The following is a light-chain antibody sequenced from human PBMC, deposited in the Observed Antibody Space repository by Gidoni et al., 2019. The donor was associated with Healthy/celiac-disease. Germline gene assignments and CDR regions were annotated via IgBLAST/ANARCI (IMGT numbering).Light chain of an antibody. Sequence: DIQMTQSPSTLSASVGDRVTITCRASQSISSRLAWYQQKPGKAPKLLIYKASSLESGVPSRFSGSGSGTEFTLTISSLQPDDFATYYCQQYNSYQYTFXQXTKLEIK. CDR3: QQYNSYQYT. J-gene: IGKJ2*01. CDR1: QSISSR. CDR2: KAS. V-gene: IGKV1-5*03.